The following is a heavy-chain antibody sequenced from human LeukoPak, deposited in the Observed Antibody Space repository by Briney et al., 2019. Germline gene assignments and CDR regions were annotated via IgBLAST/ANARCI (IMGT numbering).Heavy chain of an antibody. CDR1: GFTFSSYG. Sequence: GGSLRLSCAASGFTFSSYGMHWVRQAPGKGLEWVAVIWYDGSNEHYADSVKGRFTISRDNSRNTLYLQMNSLRVEDTAVYYCAREVDCSGGRCYRGEFDYWGQGTLVTVSS. CDR3: AREVDCSGGRCYRGEFDY. J-gene: IGHJ4*02. CDR2: IWYDGSNE. D-gene: IGHD2-15*01. V-gene: IGHV3-33*01.